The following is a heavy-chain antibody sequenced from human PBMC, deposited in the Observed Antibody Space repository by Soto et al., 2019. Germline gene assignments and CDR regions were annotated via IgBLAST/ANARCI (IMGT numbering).Heavy chain of an antibody. D-gene: IGHD2-15*01. CDR1: GFTFSNDG. CDR2: ISYHGSHK. V-gene: IGHV3-30*18. CDR3: AKDGAPRYCGRSSCHPAGAY. J-gene: IGHJ4*02. Sequence: QVQLVESGGGVVQPGRSLRLSCAGSGFTFSNDGLHWVRQAPGKGLEWGAVISYHGSHKYHAESVKGRFTISRDNSNNVLYLPMDSLRAEDTAVYYCAKDGAPRYCGRSSCHPAGAYWGQGTLVTVSS.